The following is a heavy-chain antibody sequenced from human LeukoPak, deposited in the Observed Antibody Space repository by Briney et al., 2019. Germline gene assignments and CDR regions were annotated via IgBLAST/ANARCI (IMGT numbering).Heavy chain of an antibody. CDR3: ARGNWNYPDYYYYMDV. D-gene: IGHD1-7*01. Sequence: SETLSLTCAVYGGSFSGYYWSWIRQPPGKGLEWIGEINHSGSTNYNPSLKSRVTISVDTSKNQFSLKLSSVTAADTAAYYCARGNWNYPDYYYYMDVWGKGTTVTVSS. J-gene: IGHJ6*03. V-gene: IGHV4-34*01. CDR2: INHSGST. CDR1: GGSFSGYY.